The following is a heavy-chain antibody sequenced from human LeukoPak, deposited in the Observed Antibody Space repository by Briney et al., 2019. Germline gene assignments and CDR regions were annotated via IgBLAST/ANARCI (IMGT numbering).Heavy chain of an antibody. D-gene: IGHD2-8*01. V-gene: IGHV1-8*01. Sequence: GASVKVSCKASGYTFTRYDINWVRQATGQGLEWMGWVNLKSGNTGSAQKFQGRVTMTRDTSTSTVYMELTSLRSEDTAVYYCARDGLYCTNGVCSSDIWGQGTLVTVSS. CDR3: ARDGLYCTNGVCSSDI. CDR2: VNLKSGNT. J-gene: IGHJ3*02. CDR1: GYTFTRYD.